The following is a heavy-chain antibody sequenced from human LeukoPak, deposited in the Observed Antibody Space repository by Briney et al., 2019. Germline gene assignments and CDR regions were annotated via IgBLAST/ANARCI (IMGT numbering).Heavy chain of an antibody. J-gene: IGHJ4*02. CDR2: ISAYNGNT. CDR1: GYTFTSYG. Sequence: ASVKVSCKASGYTFTSYGISWVRQAPGQGLEWMGWISAYNGNTNYAQRLQGRVTMTTDTSTSTAYMELRSLRSDDTAVYYCAREGSSYGYGSNDYWGQGTLVTVSS. V-gene: IGHV1-18*01. CDR3: AREGSSYGYGSNDY. D-gene: IGHD5-18*01.